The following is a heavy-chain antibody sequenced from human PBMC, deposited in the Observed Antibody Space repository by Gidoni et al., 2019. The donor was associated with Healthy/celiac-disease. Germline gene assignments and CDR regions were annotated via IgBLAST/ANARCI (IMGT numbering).Heavy chain of an antibody. Sequence: EVQLVESGGGLVKPGGSLRLSCAASGFTFSNAWMSWVRQAPGKGLEWVGRIKSKTDGGTKDYAAPVKGRFTISRDDSKNTLDLQMNSLKTEDTAVYYCTTGGGYCSGGSCSRYFQHWGQGTLVTVSS. D-gene: IGHD2-15*01. V-gene: IGHV3-15*01. CDR1: GFTFSNAW. CDR2: IKSKTDGGTK. J-gene: IGHJ1*01. CDR3: TTGGGYCSGGSCSRYFQH.